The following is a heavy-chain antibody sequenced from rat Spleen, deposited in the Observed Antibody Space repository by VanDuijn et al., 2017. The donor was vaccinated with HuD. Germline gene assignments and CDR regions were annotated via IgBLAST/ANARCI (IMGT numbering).Heavy chain of an antibody. CDR2: ISSDGRRN. D-gene: IGHD4-3*01. V-gene: IGHV5-7*01. Sequence: EVKLVESGGGLVQPGRSLKLSCAASGFTFSDYYMAWVRQAPTKGLEWVATISSDGRRNYYRDSVKGRFTISRDNAKSTLNLQMDSLRSEDTATYYCVRQDTSGYSNWFTYWGQGTLVTVSS. CDR1: GFTFSDYY. CDR3: VRQDTSGYSNWFTY. J-gene: IGHJ3*01.